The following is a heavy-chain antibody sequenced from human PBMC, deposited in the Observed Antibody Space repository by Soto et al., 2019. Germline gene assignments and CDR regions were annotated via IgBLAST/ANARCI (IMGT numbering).Heavy chain of an antibody. Sequence: SVKVSCKASGFTFTSSAMQWVRQARGQRLEWIGWIVVGSGNTNYAQKFQERVTITRDMSTSTAYMELSSLRSEDTAVFYCAATGGCGGDCYSAFDIWGPGTMVTVSS. J-gene: IGHJ3*02. CDR2: IVVGSGNT. CDR1: GFTFTSSA. D-gene: IGHD2-21*02. CDR3: AATGGCGGDCYSAFDI. V-gene: IGHV1-58*02.